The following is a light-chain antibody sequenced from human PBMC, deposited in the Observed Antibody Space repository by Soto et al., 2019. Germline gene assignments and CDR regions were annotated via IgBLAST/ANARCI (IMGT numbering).Light chain of an antibody. CDR3: SSYAGSNNFGV. J-gene: IGLJ2*01. Sequence: QYALTQAPSGSGSPGQSVTISCTGTSSDVGGYNYVSWYQQHPGKAPKLIIHEVSKRPSGVPDRFSGSKSGNTASLTVSGLQAEDEADYYCSSYAGSNNFGVFGGGTKVTVL. CDR1: SSDVGGYNY. CDR2: EVS. V-gene: IGLV2-8*01.